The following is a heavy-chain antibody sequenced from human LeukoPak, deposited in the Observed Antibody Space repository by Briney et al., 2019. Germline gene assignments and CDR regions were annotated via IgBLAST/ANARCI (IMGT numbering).Heavy chain of an antibody. CDR2: ISSSGSTI. D-gene: IGHD6-19*01. Sequence: LSLTCTVSGYFITSGYYYWGWIRQAPGKGLEWVSYISSSGSTIYYADSVKGRFTISRDNAKNSLYLQMNSLRAEDTAVYYCASDLYSSGLHDYWGQGTLVTVSS. J-gene: IGHJ4*02. CDR1: GYFITSGYYY. CDR3: ASDLYSSGLHDY. V-gene: IGHV3-11*01.